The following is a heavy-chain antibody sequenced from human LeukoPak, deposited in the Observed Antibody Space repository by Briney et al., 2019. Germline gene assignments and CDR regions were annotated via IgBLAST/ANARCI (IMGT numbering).Heavy chain of an antibody. V-gene: IGHV3-53*01. CDR1: GFTVSSNS. D-gene: IGHD4/OR15-4a*01. J-gene: IGHJ4*02. CDR3: ARRAGAYSHPYDY. CDR2: IYSDNT. Sequence: GGSLRLSCTVSGFTVSSNSMSWVRQAPGKGLEWVSFIYSDNTHYSDFVKGRFTISRDNSKNTLYLQMNSLRAEDTAVYYCARRAGAYSHPYDYWGQGTLLTVSS.